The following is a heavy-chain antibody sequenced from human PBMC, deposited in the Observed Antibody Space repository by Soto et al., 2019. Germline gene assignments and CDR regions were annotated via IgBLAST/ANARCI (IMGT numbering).Heavy chain of an antibody. CDR3: ARRYSSSAYGMDV. CDR2: IYPGDSDT. CDR1: GYSFTSYW. V-gene: IGHV5-51*01. Sequence: PGESLKISCKGSGYSFTSYWIGWVRQMPGKGLEWMEIIYPGDSDTRYSPSFQGQVTISADKSISTAYLQWSSLKASDTAMYYCARRYSSSAYGMDVWGQGTTVTVSS. D-gene: IGHD6-19*01. J-gene: IGHJ6*02.